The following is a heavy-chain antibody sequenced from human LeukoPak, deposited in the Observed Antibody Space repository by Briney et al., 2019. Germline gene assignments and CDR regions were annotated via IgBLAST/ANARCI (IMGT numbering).Heavy chain of an antibody. V-gene: IGHV4-38-2*02. CDR3: AKISGYDFQFDY. CDR1: GYSISSGYY. J-gene: IGHJ4*02. D-gene: IGHD5-12*01. Sequence: SETLSLTCTVSGYSISSGYYWGWIRQPPGKGLEWIGSIYHSGSTYYNPSLKSRVTISVDTSKNQFSLKLSSVTAADTAVYYCAKISGYDFQFDYWGQGTLVTVSS. CDR2: IYHSGST.